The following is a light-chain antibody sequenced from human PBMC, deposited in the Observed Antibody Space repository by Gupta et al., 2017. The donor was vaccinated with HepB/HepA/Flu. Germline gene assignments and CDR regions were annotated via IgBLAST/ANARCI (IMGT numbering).Light chain of an antibody. CDR3: SSYTDSTTPVV. CDR2: DVS. Sequence: QSALTQPASVSGSPGQSITISCIGTSSDVGGSKYVSWYQQLPGKAPKLLLYDVSSRPSGVAHRFSGSKSASTAALTIAGLQPEDEADYFCSSYTDSTTPVVFGGGTRLTVL. J-gene: IGLJ2*01. V-gene: IGLV2-14*03. CDR1: SSDVGGSKY.